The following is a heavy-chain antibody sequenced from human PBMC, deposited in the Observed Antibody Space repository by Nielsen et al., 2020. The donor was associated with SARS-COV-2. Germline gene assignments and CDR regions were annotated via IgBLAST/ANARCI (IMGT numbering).Heavy chain of an antibody. D-gene: IGHD3/OR15-3a*01. V-gene: IGHV1-2*06. Sequence: ASLKVSCKASGYTFTDYYIHWVRPAPGQGLEWMGRINPYSGSTNYAQKFQGTVTITRDASISTVYLELNSVDTAVYYCASARATIFGLVMSYGMDVWCQGTTVAVSS. CDR3: ASARATIFGLVMSYGMDV. J-gene: IGHJ6*02. CDR2: INPYSGST. CDR1: GYTFTDYY.